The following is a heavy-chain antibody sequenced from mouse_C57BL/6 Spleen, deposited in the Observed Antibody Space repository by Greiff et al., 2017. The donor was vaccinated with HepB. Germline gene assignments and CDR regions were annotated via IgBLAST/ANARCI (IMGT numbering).Heavy chain of an antibody. CDR1: GYTFTSYW. J-gene: IGHJ2*01. CDR2: IHPNSGST. V-gene: IGHV1-64*01. Sequence: QVQLQQPGAELVKPGASVKLSCKASGYTFTSYWMHWVKQRPGQGLEWIGMIHPNSGSTNYNEKFKSKATLTVDKSSSTAYMQLSSLTSEDSAVYYCAREGEQGYFDYWGQGTTLTVSS. CDR3: AREGEQGYFDY.